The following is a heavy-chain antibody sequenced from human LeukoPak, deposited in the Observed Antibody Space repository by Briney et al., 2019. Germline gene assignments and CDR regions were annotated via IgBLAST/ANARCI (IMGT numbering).Heavy chain of an antibody. J-gene: IGHJ6*02. V-gene: IGHV1-8*01. CDR2: MNPNSGNT. Sequence: GASVTVSCKASGCTFTSYDINWVRQATGQGLEWMGWMNPNSGNTGYAQKFQGRVTMTRNTSISTAYMELSSLRSEDTAVYYCARDPPNVLRYFDCRSHLICGMDVWGQGTTVTVSS. D-gene: IGHD3-9*01. CDR3: ARDPPNVLRYFDCRSHLICGMDV. CDR1: GCTFTSYD.